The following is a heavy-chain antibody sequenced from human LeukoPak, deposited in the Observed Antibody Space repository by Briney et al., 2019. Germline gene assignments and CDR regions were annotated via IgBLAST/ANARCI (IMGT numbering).Heavy chain of an antibody. V-gene: IGHV1-2*02. CDR3: ARSTTGTAWDYYGLDV. Sequence: ASVKVSCKASGYTFSGYYMHWVRQAPGQGLGWMGWINPNSGGTNYAQKFQGRVTLTRDTSISTACMGVSRLRSDATAVYYCARSTTGTAWDYYGLDVWGQGTTVTVSS. D-gene: IGHD1-1*01. CDR1: GYTFSGYY. CDR2: INPNSGGT. J-gene: IGHJ6*02.